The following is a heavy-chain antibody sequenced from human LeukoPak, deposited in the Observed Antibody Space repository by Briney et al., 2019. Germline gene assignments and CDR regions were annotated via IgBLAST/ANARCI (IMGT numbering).Heavy chain of an antibody. CDR3: ARALWFGESKTAPYYYYMGV. Sequence: KSSETLSLACTVSGDSISSYFWSWIREPAGKGLEGIGRIYSSGSTNYNPALKSRVTMSVDTSKNQFSLKLSSVTAADTAVYYCARALWFGESKTAPYYYYMGVWGKGTTVTVSS. CDR2: IYSSGST. CDR1: GDSISSYF. D-gene: IGHD3-10*01. V-gene: IGHV4-4*07. J-gene: IGHJ6*03.